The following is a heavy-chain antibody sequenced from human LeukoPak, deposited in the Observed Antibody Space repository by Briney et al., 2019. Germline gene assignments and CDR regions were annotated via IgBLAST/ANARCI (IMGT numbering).Heavy chain of an antibody. CDR2: INPSGGST. CDR3: AREDFGSYSEDY. D-gene: IGHD1-26*01. V-gene: IGHV1-46*01. CDR1: GYTFTGYY. Sequence: ASVKVSCKASGYTFTGYYMHWVRQAPGQGLEWMGIINPSGGSTSYAQKFQGRVTMTRDMSTSTVYMELSSLRSEDTAVYYCAREDFGSYSEDYWGQGTLVTVSS. J-gene: IGHJ4*02.